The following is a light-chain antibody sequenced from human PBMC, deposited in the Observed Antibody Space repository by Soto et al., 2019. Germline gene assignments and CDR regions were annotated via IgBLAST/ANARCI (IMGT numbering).Light chain of an antibody. CDR3: QQYNSYSRP. CDR2: DAS. V-gene: IGKV1-5*01. J-gene: IGKJ1*01. CDR1: QSISSW. Sequence: DIEMTQSPSTLSAAVGDRVTIACLASQSISSWLAWYQQKPGKAPKLLIYDASRLESGVPSRFSGSGSGTELTLTISSLQPDDFATYNCQQYNSYSRPFGQGTKVEIK.